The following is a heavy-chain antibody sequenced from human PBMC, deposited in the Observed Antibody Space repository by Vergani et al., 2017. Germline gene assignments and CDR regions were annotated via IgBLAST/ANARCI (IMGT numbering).Heavy chain of an antibody. D-gene: IGHD4-17*01. CDR3: ARGDYGDYGGLWYFDL. CDR1: GFTFSSYA. Sequence: QVQLVESGGGVVQPGRSLRLSCAASGFTFSSYAMHWVRQAPGKGLEWVAVISYDGSNKYYADSVKGRFTISRDNAKNSLYLQMNSLRAEDTAVYYCARGDYGDYGGLWYFDLWGRGTLVTVSS. V-gene: IGHV3-30*04. CDR2: ISYDGSNK. J-gene: IGHJ2*01.